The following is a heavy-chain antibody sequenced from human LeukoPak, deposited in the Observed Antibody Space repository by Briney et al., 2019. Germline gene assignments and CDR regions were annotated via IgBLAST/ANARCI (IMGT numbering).Heavy chain of an antibody. CDR2: ITHSGST. J-gene: IGHJ4*02. Sequence: SETLSLTCAVYCGSFSGKYRTWIRQPPHKGLEWIGEITHSGSTYYNPSLKSRVTISVGTSRNQFSLKLNSVTAADTAVYYCARDLMTWGQGTLVTVSS. CDR3: ARDLMT. V-gene: IGHV4-34*01. CDR1: CGSFSGKY.